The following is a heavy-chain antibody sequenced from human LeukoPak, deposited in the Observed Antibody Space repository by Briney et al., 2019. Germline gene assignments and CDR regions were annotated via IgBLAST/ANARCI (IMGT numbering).Heavy chain of an antibody. CDR1: GFTFSSYE. Sequence: GGSLRLSCAASGFTFSSYEMNWVRQAPGEGLEWVSYISSSGSTIYYADSVKGRFTISRDNAKNSLYLQMNSLRAEDTAVYYCARLSGSPSFDYWGQGTLVTVSS. CDR3: ARLSGSPSFDY. V-gene: IGHV3-48*03. CDR2: ISSSGSTI. D-gene: IGHD5-12*01. J-gene: IGHJ4*02.